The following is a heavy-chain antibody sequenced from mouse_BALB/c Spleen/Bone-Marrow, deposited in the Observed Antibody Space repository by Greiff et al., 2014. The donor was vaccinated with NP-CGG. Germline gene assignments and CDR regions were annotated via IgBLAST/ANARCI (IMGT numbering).Heavy chain of an antibody. D-gene: IGHD2-4*01. V-gene: IGHV14-3*02. Sequence: EVQGGESGAELVKPGASVKLSCTASGFNIKDTYMHWGKQRPEQGLEWIGWIDPANGNTKYDPNFQGKATITADTPSNTAYLQLSSLTSEDTAVYYCARDYDYFFDYWGQGTTLTVSS. CDR3: ARDYDYFFDY. CDR2: IDPANGNT. J-gene: IGHJ2*01. CDR1: GFNIKDTY.